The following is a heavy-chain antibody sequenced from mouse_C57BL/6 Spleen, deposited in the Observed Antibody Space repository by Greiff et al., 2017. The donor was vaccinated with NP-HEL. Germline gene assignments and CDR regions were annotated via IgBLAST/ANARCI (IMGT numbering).Heavy chain of an antibody. J-gene: IGHJ1*03. CDR2: IRSKSSNYAT. CDR3: GREAYGYFDV. CDR1: GFTFNTYA. V-gene: IGHV10-3*01. Sequence: EVKLQESGGGLVQPKGSLKLSCAASGFTFNTYAMHWVRQAPGKGVEWVARIRSKSSNYATYYADSVTYTFTISRADSQSMLYLQMNNLKTEDTAMYYCGREAYGYFDVWGTGTTVTVSS.